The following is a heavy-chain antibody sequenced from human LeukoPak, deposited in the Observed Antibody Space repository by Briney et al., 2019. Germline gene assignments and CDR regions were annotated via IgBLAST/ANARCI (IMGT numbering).Heavy chain of an antibody. Sequence: PGGSLRLSCAASGFTFSSYSMNWVRQAPGKGLEWVSSISSSSSYIYYADSVKGRFTISRDNAKNSLYLQMNSLRGEDTAVYYCAKSRSSMVRGATLEALDIWGQGTVVTVSS. CDR1: GFTFSSYS. CDR3: AKSRSSMVRGATLEALDI. D-gene: IGHD3-10*01. CDR2: ISSSSSYI. J-gene: IGHJ3*02. V-gene: IGHV3-21*04.